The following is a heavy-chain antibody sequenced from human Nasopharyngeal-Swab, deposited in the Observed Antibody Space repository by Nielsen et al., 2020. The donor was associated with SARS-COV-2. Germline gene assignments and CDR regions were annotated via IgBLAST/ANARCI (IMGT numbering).Heavy chain of an antibody. V-gene: IGHV3-74*01. Sequence: GESLKISCAASGFTFSTYWLHWVRQAPGKGLVWVARINGDGRTTSYADSLRGRFTISRDNAKSTLYLQMNSLTAEDTAVYYGTRAGNYRHDYWGQGTLVTVSS. CDR2: INGDGRTT. D-gene: IGHD4-23*01. CDR1: GFTFSTYW. CDR3: TRAGNYRHDY. J-gene: IGHJ4*02.